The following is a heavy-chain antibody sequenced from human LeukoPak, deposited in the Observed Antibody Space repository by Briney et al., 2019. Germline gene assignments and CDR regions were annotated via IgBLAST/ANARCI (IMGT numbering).Heavy chain of an antibody. Sequence: PGGSLRLSCAASGFTFSSYGMHWVRQAPGKGLEWVAVIWYDGSNKYYAGSVKGRFTISRDNSKNTLYLQMNSLRAEDTAVYYCAREIAAAGPFRGLDYWGQGTLVTVSS. CDR2: IWYDGSNK. D-gene: IGHD6-13*01. J-gene: IGHJ4*02. V-gene: IGHV3-33*01. CDR1: GFTFSSYG. CDR3: AREIAAAGPFRGLDY.